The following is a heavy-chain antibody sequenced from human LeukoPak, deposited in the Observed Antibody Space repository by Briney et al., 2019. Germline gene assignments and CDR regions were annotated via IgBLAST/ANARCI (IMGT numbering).Heavy chain of an antibody. CDR3: TRSGYCRESRCHGHLKY. J-gene: IGHJ4*02. V-gene: IGHV5-51*01. CDR1: GYSFPNYW. Sequence: GESLQISCQASGYSFPNYWIGWVRQMPGKGLELMGIIFPGDSDTRYSPSFQGQVTISAAKSNGTAYLQWSSLKASDSGMYYCTRSGYCRESRCHGHLKYWGQGTLVTVSS. CDR2: IFPGDSDT. D-gene: IGHD2-15*01.